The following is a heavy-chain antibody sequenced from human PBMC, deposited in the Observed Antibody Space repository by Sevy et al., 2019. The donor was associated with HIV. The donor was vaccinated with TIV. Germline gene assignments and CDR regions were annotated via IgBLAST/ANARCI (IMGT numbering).Heavy chain of an antibody. D-gene: IGHD6-19*01. V-gene: IGHV3-11*01. Sequence: GGSLRLSYAASGFTFSDYYMSWIRQAPGKGLEWVSYISSSGITIYYADSVKGRFTISRDNAKNSLYLQMNSLRAEDTAVYYCARVRIAVAYYFDYWGQGTLVTVSS. J-gene: IGHJ4*02. CDR1: GFTFSDYY. CDR3: ARVRIAVAYYFDY. CDR2: ISSSGITI.